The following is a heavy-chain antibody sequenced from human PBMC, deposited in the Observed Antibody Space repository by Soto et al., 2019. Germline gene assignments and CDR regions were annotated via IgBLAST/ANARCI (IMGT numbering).Heavy chain of an antibody. CDR3: VRQIYDSVSGPNADYGFAS. V-gene: IGHV5-10-1*01. Sequence: GESLKISCKGSGYSFAGYWITWVRQMPGKGLEWMGRIDPSDSQTYYSPSFRGHVTISAAKSITTVFLQWSSLRASDTAMYYCVRQIYDSVSGPNADYGFASWGQGTLVTGSS. CDR2: IDPSDSQT. CDR1: GYSFAGYW. D-gene: IGHD4-17*01. J-gene: IGHJ4*02.